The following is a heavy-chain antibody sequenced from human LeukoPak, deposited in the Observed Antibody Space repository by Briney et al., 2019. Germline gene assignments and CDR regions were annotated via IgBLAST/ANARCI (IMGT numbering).Heavy chain of an antibody. CDR3: ARNFEI. CDR2: IHYTGST. Sequence: SEILSLTCTVSGGSINSDTYYWNWIRQHPGKGLEWIGNIHYTGSTYYNPSLKSRVTISVDTSQNQFSLKLSSVTAADTAVYYCARNFEIWGQGTMVTVSS. CDR1: GGSINSDTYY. J-gene: IGHJ3*02. V-gene: IGHV4-31*03.